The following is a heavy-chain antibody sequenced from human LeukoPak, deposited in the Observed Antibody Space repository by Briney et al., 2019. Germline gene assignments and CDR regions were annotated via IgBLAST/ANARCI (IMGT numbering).Heavy chain of an antibody. CDR2: INPNSGGT. CDR1: GYTFTGYY. V-gene: IGHV1-2*02. J-gene: IGHJ4*02. D-gene: IGHD5-18*01. Sequence: ASVKVSCKASGYTFTGYYMHWVRQAPGQGLEWMGWINPNSGGTNYAQKFQGRVTMTRDTSISTAYMEPSRLRSDDTAVYYCARDRTDGYSYGFDYWGQGTLVTVSS. CDR3: ARDRTDGYSYGFDY.